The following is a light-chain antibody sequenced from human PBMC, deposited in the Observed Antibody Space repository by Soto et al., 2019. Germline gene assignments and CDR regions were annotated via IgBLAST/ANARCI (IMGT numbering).Light chain of an antibody. CDR1: QSVSRY. CDR3: QQRSSWPYT. CDR2: DAS. V-gene: IGKV3-11*01. J-gene: IGKJ2*01. Sequence: EIVLTQSPATLSLSPGERATLSCRASQSVSRYLAWYQQKPGQAPRLLIYDASNRATGIPARFSGSGSETDFTLTISSLEPEDFAVYYCQQRSSWPYTFGQGTKLEIK.